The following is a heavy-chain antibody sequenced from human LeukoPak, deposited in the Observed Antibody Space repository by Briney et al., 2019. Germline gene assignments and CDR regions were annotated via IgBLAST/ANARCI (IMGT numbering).Heavy chain of an antibody. D-gene: IGHD3-10*01. Sequence: ASVKVSCKASGYTFTSYAMHWVRQAPGQRLEWMGWINAGNGNTKYSQKFQGRVTITRDTSASTAYMELSSLRSEDTAVYYCARSPRTMVRGVIITLELGVWGQGTTVTVSS. CDR2: INAGNGNT. CDR1: GYTFTSYA. CDR3: ARSPRTMVRGVIITLELGV. J-gene: IGHJ6*02. V-gene: IGHV1-3*01.